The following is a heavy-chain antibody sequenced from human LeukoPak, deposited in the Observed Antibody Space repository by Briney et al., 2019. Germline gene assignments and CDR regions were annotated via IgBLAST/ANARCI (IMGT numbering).Heavy chain of an antibody. V-gene: IGHV1-46*01. J-gene: IGHJ4*02. CDR2: ISPSGAST. CDR1: GYTFTRYY. Sequence: ASVKASCKASGYTFTRYYMHWVRQAPGQGLEWMGIISPSGASTSYAQKFQGRVTMTRDTSTSTVYMELSSLRSEDTAVYYCTRGGYGGPRVAFDYWGQGTLVTVSS. D-gene: IGHD1-1*01. CDR3: TRGGYGGPRVAFDY.